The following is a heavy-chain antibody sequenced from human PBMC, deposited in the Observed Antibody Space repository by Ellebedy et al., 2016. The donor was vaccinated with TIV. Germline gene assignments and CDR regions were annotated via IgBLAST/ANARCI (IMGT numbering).Heavy chain of an antibody. CDR3: ARAYSGSYLYYYYGMDV. CDR2: ISSSSSTI. V-gene: IGHV3-48*01. J-gene: IGHJ6*02. D-gene: IGHD1-26*01. CDR1: GFTFSSYS. Sequence: GGSLRLSCAASGFTFSSYSMNWVRRAPGKGLEWVSYISSSSSTIYYADSVKGRFTISRDNAKNSLYLQMNSLRAEDTAVYYCARAYSGSYLYYYYGMDVWGQGTTVTVSS.